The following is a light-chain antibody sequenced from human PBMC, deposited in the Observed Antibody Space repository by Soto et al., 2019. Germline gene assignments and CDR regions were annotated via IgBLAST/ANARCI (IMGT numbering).Light chain of an antibody. Sequence: EIVMMQSPATLSVSPRERATLSCRASQALGNNLAWYQQKPGQAPRLLIYGASTRATGVPVRFSGSGSETEFTLSISSLQSDDLAVYYCQQYTNWPYTFGQGTKLEIE. CDR2: GAS. CDR1: QALGNN. CDR3: QQYTNWPYT. J-gene: IGKJ2*01. V-gene: IGKV3-15*01.